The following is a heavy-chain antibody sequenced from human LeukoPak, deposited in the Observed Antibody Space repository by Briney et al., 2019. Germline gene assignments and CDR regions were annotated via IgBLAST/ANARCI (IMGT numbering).Heavy chain of an antibody. J-gene: IGHJ4*02. CDR3: ARVSWFDELPNY. D-gene: IGHD3-10*01. Sequence: SETLSLTCTVSGGSISSSNFYWGWIRQPPGKGLEWIGSIYYSGSTYYNPSLKSRVTISVDTSKNQFSLKLSSVTAADTVVYYCARVSWFDELPNYWGLGTLVSVSS. CDR1: GGSISSSNFY. CDR2: IYYSGST. V-gene: IGHV4-39*07.